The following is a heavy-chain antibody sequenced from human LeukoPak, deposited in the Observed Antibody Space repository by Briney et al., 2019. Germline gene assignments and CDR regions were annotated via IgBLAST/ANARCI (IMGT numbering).Heavy chain of an antibody. D-gene: IGHD5-12*01. CDR3: ARDPYGGYDYGFDY. J-gene: IGHJ4*02. CDR1: GYTFTGYY. Sequence: ASVKVSCKASGYTFTGYYMYWGRHAPGQGLEWMGWINPNSDGTNYEQKFQGRVTMTRDTSISTAYMELSRLRSDDTAVYYCARDPYGGYDYGFDYWGQGTLVTVSS. CDR2: INPNSDGT. V-gene: IGHV1-2*02.